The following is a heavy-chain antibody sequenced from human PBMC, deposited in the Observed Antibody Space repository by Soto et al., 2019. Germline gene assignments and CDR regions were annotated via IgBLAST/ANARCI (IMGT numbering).Heavy chain of an antibody. CDR2: IYYSGST. CDR3: VALAAPRIMMIDY. Sequence: TSETLSLTCTVSGGSISSSSYYWGWIRQPPGKGLEWIGSIYYSGSTYYNPSLKSRVTISVDTSKNQFSLKLSSVTAADTAVYYCVALAAPRIMMIDYWGQGTLVTVSS. J-gene: IGHJ4*02. D-gene: IGHD6-13*01. CDR1: GGSISSSSYY. V-gene: IGHV4-39*01.